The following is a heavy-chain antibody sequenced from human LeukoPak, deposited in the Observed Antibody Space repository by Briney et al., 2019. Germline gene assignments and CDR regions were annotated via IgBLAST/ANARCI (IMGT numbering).Heavy chain of an antibody. CDR3: ARYENGGIDY. D-gene: IGHD2-15*01. J-gene: IGHJ4*02. Sequence: GGSLRLSCAASGFTFRSYALSWVRQAPGKGLEWVSATTGSGDKLFYADSVKGRFTISRDNSKNTLYLQMNNLRAEDTAVYYCARYENGGIDYWGQGTLVTVSS. CDR2: TTGSGDKL. CDR1: GFTFRSYA. V-gene: IGHV3-23*01.